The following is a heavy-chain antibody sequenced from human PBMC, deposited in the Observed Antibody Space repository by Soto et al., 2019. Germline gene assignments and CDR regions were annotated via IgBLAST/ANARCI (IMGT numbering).Heavy chain of an antibody. CDR1: GAFITNGGYY. D-gene: IGHD4-17*01. V-gene: IGHV4-31*03. J-gene: IGHJ4*02. CDR2: IFHTGNT. Sequence: PSETLSLTCSVSGAFITNGGYYWSWIRQQPGKGLEWIGHIFHTGNTYYNKSLKSRVVMSVDTSRDQFSLNLNSVTAADTAIYYCARTVNDYGGYFDSWGQGTLVTV. CDR3: ARTVNDYGGYFDS.